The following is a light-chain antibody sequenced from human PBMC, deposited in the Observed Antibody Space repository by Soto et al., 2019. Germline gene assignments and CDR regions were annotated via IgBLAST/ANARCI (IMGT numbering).Light chain of an antibody. J-gene: IGKJ4*01. Sequence: AVPMTQSPSSLSASVGDRVTIACRASQGSRNDLGWYQQKPGKAPKLLIYAASSLQSGVPSRFSGSGSGTDFTLTISSLQPEDFATYYCLQDYNYPYTFGGGTKVEIK. CDR1: QGSRND. CDR2: AAS. V-gene: IGKV1-6*01. CDR3: LQDYNYPYT.